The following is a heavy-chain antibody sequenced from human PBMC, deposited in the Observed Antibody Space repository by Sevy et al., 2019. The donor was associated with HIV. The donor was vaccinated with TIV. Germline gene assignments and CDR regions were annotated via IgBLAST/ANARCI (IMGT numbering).Heavy chain of an antibody. CDR3: ARDYGSRSYLYYFDY. Sequence: GGYLRLSCAASGFTFDDYGMSWVRQAPGKGLEWVSGINWNGGSTGYADSVKGRFTISRDNAKNSLYLQMNSLRAEDTALYYCARDYGSRSYLYYFDYWGQGTLVTVSS. J-gene: IGHJ4*02. CDR1: GFTFDDYG. V-gene: IGHV3-20*04. CDR2: INWNGGST. D-gene: IGHD3-10*01.